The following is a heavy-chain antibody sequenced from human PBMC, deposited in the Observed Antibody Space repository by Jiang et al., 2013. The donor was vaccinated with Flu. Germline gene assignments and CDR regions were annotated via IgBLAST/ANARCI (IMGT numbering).Heavy chain of an antibody. D-gene: IGHD6-19*01. V-gene: IGHV4-39*02. Sequence: LLKPSETLSLTCTVSGGPIRTSNFYWGWIRQPPGKGLEWLGTIYYNGATQYNPFLRSRVTVSIDTSKNQFSLKLTSVTAADTGVYYCAKEVRFSSAPGGDYWGQGTLVTVPS. CDR2: IYYNGAT. CDR1: GGPIRTSNFY. J-gene: IGHJ4*02. CDR3: AKEVRFSSAPGGDY.